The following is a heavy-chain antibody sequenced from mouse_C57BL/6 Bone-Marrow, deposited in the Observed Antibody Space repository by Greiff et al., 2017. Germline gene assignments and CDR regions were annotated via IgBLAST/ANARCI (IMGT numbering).Heavy chain of an antibody. J-gene: IGHJ2*01. V-gene: IGHV1-54*01. CDR3: VRWGFYYYGYFDY. D-gene: IGHD1-1*01. CDR1: GYAFTNYL. Sequence: QVQLQQSGAELVRPGTSVKVSCKASGYAFTNYLIEWVKQRPGQGLEWIGVINPGSGGTNYNEKFKGKATLTADKSSSTAYMQLSSLTSEDSAVYFCVRWGFYYYGYFDYWGQGTTLTVSS. CDR2: INPGSGGT.